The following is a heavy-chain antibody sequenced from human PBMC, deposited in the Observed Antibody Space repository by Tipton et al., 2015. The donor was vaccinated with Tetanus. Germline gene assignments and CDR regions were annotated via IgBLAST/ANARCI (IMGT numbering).Heavy chain of an antibody. V-gene: IGHV5-51*01. D-gene: IGHD2-8*01. Sequence: MQLVQSGGEVKKPGESLKIPCKGSGYIFNNYWIGWVRQKPGKGLEWMGIIYPGDSDTRYSPSFQGQVTISVDKSINTAYLQWSSLKASDTSMFYWARAHCTDGVCNFDFWGQGALVTVAS. J-gene: IGHJ4*02. CDR2: IYPGDSDT. CDR1: GYIFNNYW. CDR3: ARAHCTDGVCNFDF.